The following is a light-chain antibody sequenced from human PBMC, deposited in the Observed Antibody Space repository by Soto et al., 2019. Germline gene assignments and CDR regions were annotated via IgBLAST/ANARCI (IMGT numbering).Light chain of an antibody. Sequence: EIVLTQSPGTLLLSPGEEATLSCRPSQSFGPATLAWYQQKPGQAPRLLFYGASSRATGFPDRFSGSGSGTDFTLTISRLEPEDSAVYYCQQYHTSATFGQGTKLEI. CDR1: QSFGPAT. J-gene: IGKJ2*01. CDR2: GAS. V-gene: IGKV3-20*01. CDR3: QQYHTSAT.